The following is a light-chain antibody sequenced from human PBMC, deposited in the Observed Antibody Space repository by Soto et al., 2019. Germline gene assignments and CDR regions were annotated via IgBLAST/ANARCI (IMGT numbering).Light chain of an antibody. V-gene: IGKV1-5*01. CDR2: DAS. CDR1: QSISSW. CDR3: QQLYSFPRT. J-gene: IGKJ1*01. Sequence: IQVYMSVFTLSGSKGDRVTIPCRASQSISSWLAWYQQKPGKAPKLLIYDASTLQSGVPSRFSGSGSGTDFTLTISYLQSEDFATYYCQQLYSFPRTFGQVTNVAIK.